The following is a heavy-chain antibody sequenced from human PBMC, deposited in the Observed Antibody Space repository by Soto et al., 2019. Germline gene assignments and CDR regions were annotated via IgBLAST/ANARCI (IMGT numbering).Heavy chain of an antibody. D-gene: IGHD2-15*01. CDR1: GGSINSGGYC. CDR2: ISYGGST. Sequence: QVQLQESGPGLVKPSQTLSLTCTVSGGSINSGGYCWSWIRQHPGKGLDWIGCISYGGSTSYNPSLKSRVTISVDTSKNQFSMELTSVTAADTAVYYCSREILVWGQGALITVSS. V-gene: IGHV4-31*03. CDR3: SREILV. J-gene: IGHJ4*02.